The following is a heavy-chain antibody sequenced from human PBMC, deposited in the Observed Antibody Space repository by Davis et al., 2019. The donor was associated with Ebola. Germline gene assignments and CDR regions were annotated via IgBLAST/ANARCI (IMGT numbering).Heavy chain of an antibody. CDR1: GFTFSSKS. J-gene: IGHJ4*02. CDR2: ISSSSTYI. CDR3: ARDNSFDY. Sequence: GESLKISCAASGFTFSSKSMGWVRQAPGKGLEWVSSISSSSTYIYYADSLKGRFTISRDNANNSLYLQMNSLRAEDTAVYFCARDNSFDYWGQGTLVTVSS. V-gene: IGHV3-21*01.